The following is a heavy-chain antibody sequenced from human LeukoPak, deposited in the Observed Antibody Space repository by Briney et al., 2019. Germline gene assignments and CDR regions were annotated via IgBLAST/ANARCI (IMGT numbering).Heavy chain of an antibody. CDR3: AKRSCSGGSCNFDY. Sequence: PGGSFRLSCAASGFPFSNYAMSWVRQAPGKGLEWVSAITNSGRSTDYADSVKGRLTISRDNSKNTLYLQMSSLRAEDTAVYYCAKRSCSGGSCNFDYWGQGTLVTVSS. J-gene: IGHJ4*02. D-gene: IGHD2-15*01. CDR1: GFPFSNYA. CDR2: ITNSGRST. V-gene: IGHV3-23*01.